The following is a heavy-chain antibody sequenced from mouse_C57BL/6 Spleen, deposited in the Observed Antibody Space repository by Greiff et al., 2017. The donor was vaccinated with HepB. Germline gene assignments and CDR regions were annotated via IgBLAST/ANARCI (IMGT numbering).Heavy chain of an antibody. J-gene: IGHJ3*01. Sequence: QVHVKQPGAELVKPGASVKVSCKASGYTFTSYWMHWVKQRPGQGLEWIGRIHPSDSDTNYNQKFKGKATLTVDKSSSTAYMQLSSLTSEDSAVYYCAIFYDGYPFAYWGQGTLVTVSA. V-gene: IGHV1-74*01. CDR2: IHPSDSDT. CDR1: GYTFTSYW. D-gene: IGHD2-3*01. CDR3: AIFYDGYPFAY.